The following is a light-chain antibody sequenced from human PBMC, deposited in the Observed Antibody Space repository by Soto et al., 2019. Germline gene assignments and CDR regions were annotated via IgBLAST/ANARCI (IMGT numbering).Light chain of an antibody. Sequence: DIVMTQSPDSLAVSLGERATINRKSSQSVLYSSDNKNYLAWYQQKPGQPPRLLIYWASSRESGVPDRFSASGSGTDFTLTISNLQAEDVAVYYCQQYYNTPLAFGGGTKVEIK. CDR1: QSVLYSSDNKNY. V-gene: IGKV4-1*01. CDR3: QQYYNTPLA. CDR2: WAS. J-gene: IGKJ4*01.